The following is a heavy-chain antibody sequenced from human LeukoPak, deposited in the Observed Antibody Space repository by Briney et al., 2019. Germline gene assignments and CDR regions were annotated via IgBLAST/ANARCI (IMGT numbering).Heavy chain of an antibody. Sequence: GGSLRLSCAASGFTFSSYSMNWVRQAPGKGLEWVSSISSSSSYIYYADSVKGRSTISRDNAKNSLYLQMNSLRAEDTAVYYCARVEEAAAFNPWGQGTLVTVSS. D-gene: IGHD6-13*01. V-gene: IGHV3-21*01. CDR2: ISSSSSYI. J-gene: IGHJ5*02. CDR3: ARVEEAAAFNP. CDR1: GFTFSSYS.